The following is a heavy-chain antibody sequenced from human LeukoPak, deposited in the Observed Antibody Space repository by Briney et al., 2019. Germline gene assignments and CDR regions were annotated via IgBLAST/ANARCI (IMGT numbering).Heavy chain of an antibody. D-gene: IGHD6-19*01. CDR2: VSGSGGNT. CDR1: GFTFTYSA. CDR3: AKSLAVPGSPDQ. J-gene: IGHJ4*02. Sequence: GGSLRLPCAASGFTFTYSAMTWVRQAPGKGLEWVSTVSGSGGNTYYADSVKGRFTISRDNSENTVSLQMYSLRAQDTAVYYCAKSLAVPGSPDQWGQGTLVTVSS. V-gene: IGHV3-23*01.